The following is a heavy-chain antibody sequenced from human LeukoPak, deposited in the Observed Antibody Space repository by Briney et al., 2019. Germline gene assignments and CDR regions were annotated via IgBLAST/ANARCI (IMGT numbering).Heavy chain of an antibody. CDR3: AKDLQAGDRYFDL. J-gene: IGHJ2*01. CDR2: ISYDGSNK. CDR1: GFTFSSYA. Sequence: GGSLRLSCAASGFTFSSYAMHWVRQAPGKGLEWVAVISYDGSNKYYADSVKGRFTISRDNSKNTLYLQMNSLRAEDTAVYYCAKDLQAGDRYFDLWGRGNLVTLSS. D-gene: IGHD2-21*02. V-gene: IGHV3-30-3*01.